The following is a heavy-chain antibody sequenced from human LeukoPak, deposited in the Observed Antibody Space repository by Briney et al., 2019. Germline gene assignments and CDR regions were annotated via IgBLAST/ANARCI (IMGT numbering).Heavy chain of an antibody. CDR1: GGSISSSSYY. V-gene: IGHV4-61*05. CDR3: TRDSSGYDWFYDY. J-gene: IGHJ4*02. CDR2: IYYTGNT. Sequence: SETLSLTCTVSGGSISSSSYYWGWIRQPPGKGLEWIGYIYYTGNTNYNPSLKSRVTISVDTSKNQFSLKLSSVTAADTAVYYCTRDSSGYDWFYDYWGQGTLVTVSS. D-gene: IGHD5-12*01.